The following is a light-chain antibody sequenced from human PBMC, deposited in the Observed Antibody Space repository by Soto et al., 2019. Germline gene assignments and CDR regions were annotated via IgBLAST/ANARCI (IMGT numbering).Light chain of an antibody. V-gene: IGLV2-14*01. CDR3: SSYTSSTTEV. CDR2: DVS. Sequence: QSALTQPASVSGSPGQSITISCTGTSSDVGGYHYVSWYQQHPGKAPKLMIYDVSSRLSGVSNRFSGSKSGNTASLTISGLQAEDESDYYCSSYTSSTTEVVGTGTKLTVL. J-gene: IGLJ1*01. CDR1: SSDVGGYHY.